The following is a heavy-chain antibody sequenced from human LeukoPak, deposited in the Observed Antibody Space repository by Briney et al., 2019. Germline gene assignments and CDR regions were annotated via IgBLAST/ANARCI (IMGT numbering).Heavy chain of an antibody. CDR1: GFTFSNYG. V-gene: IGHV3-30*19. CDR3: ARDRDSSSHYYYGMDV. Sequence: PGGSLRLSCEVSGFTFSNYGMHWVRQAPGKGLEWVAVISYDGSNKYYADPVKGRFTISRDNSKNTLYLQMNSLRAEDTAVYYCARDRDSSSHYYYGMDVWGQGTTVTVSS. J-gene: IGHJ6*02. D-gene: IGHD6-13*01. CDR2: ISYDGSNK.